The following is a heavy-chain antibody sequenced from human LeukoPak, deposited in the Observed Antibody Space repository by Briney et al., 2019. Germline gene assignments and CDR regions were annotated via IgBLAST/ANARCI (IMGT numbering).Heavy chain of an antibody. Sequence: PGGSLKLSCEASGFSVSSNYMNWVRQAPGMGLEWVSAIYTGGTTYYADPEKGRFTITRDNSKNTLYLQMNSLRGDESAVYFCAREKLCSGYSSDFDCWGQGTLVTVSS. CDR3: AREKLCSGYSSDFDC. V-gene: IGHV3-66*02. J-gene: IGHJ4*02. D-gene: IGHD6-19*01. CDR1: GFSVSSNY. CDR2: IYTGGTT.